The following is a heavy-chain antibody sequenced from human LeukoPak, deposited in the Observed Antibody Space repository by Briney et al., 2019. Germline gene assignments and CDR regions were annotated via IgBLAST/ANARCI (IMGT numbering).Heavy chain of an antibody. CDR1: GFTFSSYS. J-gene: IGHJ4*02. V-gene: IGHV3-21*01. CDR2: ISSSSSYI. Sequence: ARSLRLSCAASGFTFSSYSMNWVRQAPGKGLGWVSSISSSSSYIYYADSVKGRFTISRDNAKNSLYLQMNSLRAEDTAVYYCATTIGADFDYWGQGTLVTVSS. CDR3: ATTIGADFDY. D-gene: IGHD3-3*01.